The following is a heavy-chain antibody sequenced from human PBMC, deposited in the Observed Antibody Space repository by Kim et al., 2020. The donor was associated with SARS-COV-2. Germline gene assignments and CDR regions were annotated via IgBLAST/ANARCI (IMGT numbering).Heavy chain of an antibody. CDR2: IDPSDSYT. CDR3: ARQGGYCSGGSCYPDY. J-gene: IGHJ4*02. Sequence: GESLKISCKGSGYSFTSYWISWVRQMPGKGLEWMGRIDPSDSYTNYSPSFQGHVTISADKSISTAYLQWSSLKASDTAMYYCARQGGYCSGGSCYPDYWGQGTLVTVSS. D-gene: IGHD2-15*01. V-gene: IGHV5-10-1*01. CDR1: GYSFTSYW.